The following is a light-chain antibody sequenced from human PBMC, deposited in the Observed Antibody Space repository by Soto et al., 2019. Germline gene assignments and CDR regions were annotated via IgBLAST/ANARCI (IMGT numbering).Light chain of an antibody. CDR3: QQANSFPLT. Sequence: DIQMTQSPSSVSASVGDRVTITCRASQRISYWLAWYQQKPGRAPEHLISAASNLQSGVPSRFSGSGSGTDFTLTISSLQPEDFATYYCQQANSFPLTFGGGTKVDIK. J-gene: IGKJ4*02. CDR1: QRISYW. CDR2: AAS. V-gene: IGKV1-12*01.